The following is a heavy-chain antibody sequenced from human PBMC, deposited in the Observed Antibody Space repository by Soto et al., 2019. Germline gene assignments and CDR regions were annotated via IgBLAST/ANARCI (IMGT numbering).Heavy chain of an antibody. CDR3: ARAGSGYTDNWFDP. D-gene: IGHD3-3*01. CDR1: GFNFSSCG. CDR2: IWYDGSNK. V-gene: IGHV3-33*08. J-gene: IGHJ5*02. Sequence: GVLRLSRSACGFNFSSCGLHRVRQAPGKGLEWVAVIWYDGSNKYYADSVKGRFTISRDNSKNTLYLQMNSLRAEDTAVYYCARAGSGYTDNWFDPWGQGTLVTVSS.